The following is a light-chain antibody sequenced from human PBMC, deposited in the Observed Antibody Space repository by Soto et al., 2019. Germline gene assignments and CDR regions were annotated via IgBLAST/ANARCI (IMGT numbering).Light chain of an antibody. CDR3: QQRDTWPPRFT. V-gene: IGKV3-11*01. Sequence: EIVLTQSPTILSMSPGDRATLSCRASQSLNDYVAWYQQKPGQAPRLLIYDVSKRVTGIPARFSGSGSGTDFTLTISSLEAEDFAVYYCQQRDTWPPRFTFGPGTTVDI. CDR1: QSLNDY. J-gene: IGKJ3*01. CDR2: DVS.